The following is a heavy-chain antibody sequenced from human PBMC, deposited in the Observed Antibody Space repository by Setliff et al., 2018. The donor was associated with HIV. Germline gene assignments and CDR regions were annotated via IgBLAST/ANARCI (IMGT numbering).Heavy chain of an antibody. J-gene: IGHJ4*02. D-gene: IGHD1-26*01. V-gene: IGHV4-31*03. CDR2: VYYTGKT. Sequence: PSETLSLTCSVSGGSFISGGYYWSWIRQHPGKGLEWIGYVYYTGKTYFNPSLESRISMSVDTSKNQFSLKLTSVTAADTAIYYCASGEDSGTYGEPYDSWGQGALVTVSS. CDR3: ASGEDSGTYGEPYDS. CDR1: GGSFISGGYY.